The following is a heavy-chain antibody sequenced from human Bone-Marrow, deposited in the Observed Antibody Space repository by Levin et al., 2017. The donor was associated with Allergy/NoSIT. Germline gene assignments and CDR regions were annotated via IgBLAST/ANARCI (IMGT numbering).Heavy chain of an antibody. CDR1: GFTFTMFA. J-gene: IGHJ3*01. V-gene: IGHV3-23*01. D-gene: IGHD6-19*01. CDR3: AKEFSSGWDLFAFDA. Sequence: PGESLKISCAASGFTFTMFAMAWVRQAPGKGLEWVSGISRSGTKKDYADSVKGRFTISRDNSKNTVFLEMNRLRVEDTAVYYCAKEFSSGWDLFAFDAWGQGTLAIVS. CDR2: ISRSGTKK.